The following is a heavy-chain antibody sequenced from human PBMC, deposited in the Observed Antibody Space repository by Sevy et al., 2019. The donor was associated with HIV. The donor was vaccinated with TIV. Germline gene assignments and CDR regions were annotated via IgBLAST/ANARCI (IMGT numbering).Heavy chain of an antibody. J-gene: IGHJ5*02. D-gene: IGHD1-1*01. V-gene: IGHV3-23*01. CDR3: VTRARVPTGTNWFDN. CDR2: ISAIDGTT. CDR1: GFTFSSDA. Sequence: GGSLRLSCAVSGFTFSSDAMNWVRQAPGKGLEWVSVISAIDGTTYYADSVKGGFTISWDNSKNTLYLQMNSMRAEDTTVYYCVTRARVPTGTNWFDNWGPGTLVTVSS.